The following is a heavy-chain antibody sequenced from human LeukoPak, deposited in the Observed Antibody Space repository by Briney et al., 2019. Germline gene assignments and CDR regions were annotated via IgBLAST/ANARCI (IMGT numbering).Heavy chain of an antibody. D-gene: IGHD3-9*01. J-gene: IGHJ6*02. CDR2: VYRSGNT. CDR3: ARDDFEYSVHYGMDV. Sequence: PSETLSLTRAVYGGSFSGYYWSWIRQPAGKGLEWIGRVYRSGNTNYNPSLQSRVTMSVDTSKNQISLRLRSVTAADTAVYYCARDDFEYSVHYGMDVWGQGTAVTVSS. V-gene: IGHV4-4*07. CDR1: GGSFSGYY.